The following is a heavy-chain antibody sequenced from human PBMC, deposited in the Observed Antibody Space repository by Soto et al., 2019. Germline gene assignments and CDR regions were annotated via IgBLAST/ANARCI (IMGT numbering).Heavy chain of an antibody. J-gene: IGHJ4*02. CDR2: VKPSTGDT. CDR3: ARDLYGSAWYLFDH. D-gene: IGHD6-13*01. V-gene: IGHV1-2*02. CDR1: GYTFTGYY. Sequence: ASVKVSCKAAGYTFTGYYIHWVRQAPGQGLEWMGWVKPSTGDTDYAQKFQGRVTMTRDTSDNTAYMQVNSLRTDDTAVYYCARDLYGSAWYLFDHWGQGTPVTVSS.